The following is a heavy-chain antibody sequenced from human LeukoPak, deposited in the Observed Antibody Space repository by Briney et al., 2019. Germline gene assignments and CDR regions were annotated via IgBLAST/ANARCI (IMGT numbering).Heavy chain of an antibody. D-gene: IGHD6-13*01. V-gene: IGHV4-34*01. Sequence: PSQTLSLTCAVYGGSFSGYYSSWIRQPPGKGLEWNGEINHGGSTNYNPSLKSRVTISVDTSKNQFSLKLSSVTAADTAVYYCAREPYSSSWYRGSRNWFDPWGQGTLVTVSS. CDR3: AREPYSSSWYRGSRNWFDP. CDR1: GGSFSGYY. CDR2: INHGGST. J-gene: IGHJ5*02.